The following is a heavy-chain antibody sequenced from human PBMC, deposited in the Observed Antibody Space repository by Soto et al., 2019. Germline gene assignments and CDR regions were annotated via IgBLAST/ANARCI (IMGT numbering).Heavy chain of an antibody. Sequence: SETLSLTCTVSGGSISSYYLCWIRQPPGKGLEWIGYIYYSGSTNYNPSLKSRVTISVDTSKNQFSLKLSSVTAADTAVYYCARRYGPGFDYWGQGTLVTVSP. CDR1: GGSISSYY. CDR3: ARRYGPGFDY. CDR2: IYYSGST. V-gene: IGHV4-59*08. D-gene: IGHD4-17*01. J-gene: IGHJ4*02.